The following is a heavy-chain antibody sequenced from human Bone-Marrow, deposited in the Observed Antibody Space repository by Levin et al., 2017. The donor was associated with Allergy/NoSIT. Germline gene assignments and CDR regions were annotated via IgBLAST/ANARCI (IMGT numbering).Heavy chain of an antibody. V-gene: IGHV3-7*01. Sequence: GGSLRLSCAASGFTFSSFWMSWVRQAPGKGLEWVANIKEDGSEKNYVDSVKGRFTISRDNAKNSLYLQMNSLRAEDTAVYYCARGGYSYGQRDFDYWGQGTLVTVSS. D-gene: IGHD5-18*01. CDR1: GFTFSSFW. CDR2: IKEDGSEK. J-gene: IGHJ4*02. CDR3: ARGGYSYGQRDFDY.